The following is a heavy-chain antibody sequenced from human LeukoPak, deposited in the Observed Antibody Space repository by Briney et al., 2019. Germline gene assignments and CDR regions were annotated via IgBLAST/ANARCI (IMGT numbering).Heavy chain of an antibody. CDR2: ISSSGSHT. Sequence: PGGSLRLSCVASGFSFSDYYMSWIRQAPGKGLEWVSYISSSGSHTNYGDSVTGRFTISRNNAKKSLHLQMNSLRAEDTAVYYCARHPDGSLSLDYWGQGTLVTVSS. D-gene: IGHD1-26*01. V-gene: IGHV3-11*03. CDR3: ARHPDGSLSLDY. J-gene: IGHJ4*02. CDR1: GFSFSDYY.